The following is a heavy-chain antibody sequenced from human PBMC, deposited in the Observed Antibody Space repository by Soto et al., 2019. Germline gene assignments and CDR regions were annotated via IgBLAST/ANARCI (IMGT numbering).Heavy chain of an antibody. CDR1: GYSISSGYY. D-gene: IGHD5-12*01. J-gene: IGHJ6*02. CDR2: IYHSGST. CDR3: ARSGYDSRRNYYYYGMDF. V-gene: IGHV4-38-2*01. Sequence: SETLSLTCAVSGYSISSGYYWGWIRQPPGKGLEWIGSIYHSGSTYYNPSLKSRVTISVDTSKNQFSLKLSSVTAADTAVYYCARSGYDSRRNYYYYGMDFWGQGTPVTVSS.